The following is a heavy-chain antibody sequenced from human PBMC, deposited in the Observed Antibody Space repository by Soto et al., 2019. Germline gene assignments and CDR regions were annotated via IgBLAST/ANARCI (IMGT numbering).Heavy chain of an antibody. V-gene: IGHV1-69*01. CDR3: ARELGSSSWYHYYYGMDV. J-gene: IGHJ6*02. CDR2: IIPIFGTA. Sequence: KVSCKASGGTFSSYAISWVRQAPGQGLEWMGGIIPIFGTANYAQKFQGRVTITADESTSTAYMELSSLRSEDTAVYYCARELGSSSWYHYYYGMDVWGQGTTVTVSS. D-gene: IGHD6-13*01. CDR1: GGTFSSYA.